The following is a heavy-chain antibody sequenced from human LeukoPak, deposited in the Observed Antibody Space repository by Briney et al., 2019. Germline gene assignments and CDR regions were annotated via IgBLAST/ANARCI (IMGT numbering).Heavy chain of an antibody. D-gene: IGHD4-17*01. J-gene: IGHJ4*02. V-gene: IGHV3-23*01. Sequence: GGSLRLSCAASGFTFSTYAMTWVRQAPGKGLEWVSVIFNSGTSTYYADSVKGRFTISRDNSKNTLHLQMSSLRAEDTAVYYCARDMYGDFGGVDYWGQGTLVTVSS. CDR2: IFNSGTST. CDR1: GFTFSTYA. CDR3: ARDMYGDFGGVDY.